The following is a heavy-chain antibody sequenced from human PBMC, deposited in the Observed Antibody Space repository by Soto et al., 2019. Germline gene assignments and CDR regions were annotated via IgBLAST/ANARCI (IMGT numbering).Heavy chain of an antibody. V-gene: IGHV1-69*12. Sequence: QVQLVQSGAEVKKPGSSVKVSCKASGGTFSSYAISWVRQAPGQGLEWMGGIIPIFGTANYAQKFQGRVTIXXDXSXXKADMELSSLRSEDTAVYYCARGTVVVVAASPLDVWGQGTTVTVSS. CDR1: GGTFSSYA. J-gene: IGHJ6*02. CDR2: IIPIFGTA. CDR3: ARGTVVVVAASPLDV. D-gene: IGHD2-15*01.